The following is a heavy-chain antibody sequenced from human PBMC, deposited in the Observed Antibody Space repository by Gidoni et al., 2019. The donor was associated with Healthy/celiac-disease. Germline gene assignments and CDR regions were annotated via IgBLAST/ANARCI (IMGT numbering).Heavy chain of an antibody. V-gene: IGHV3-21*01. Sequence: EVQLVESGGGLVKPGGSLRLSCAASGCTFGRYSMNWVRQAPGQGLEWVSSISSSSSYIYSADSVKGRFPISRDNAQNSLYLQLTSLRAEYTAVYYCARVPYCSSLGTFDIWGQGTMVTVSS. J-gene: IGHJ3*02. CDR1: GCTFGRYS. CDR3: ARVPYCSSLGTFDI. D-gene: IGHD6-13*01. CDR2: ISSSSSYI.